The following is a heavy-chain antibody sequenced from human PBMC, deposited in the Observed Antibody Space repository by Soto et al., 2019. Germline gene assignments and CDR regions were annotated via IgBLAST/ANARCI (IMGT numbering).Heavy chain of an antibody. J-gene: IGHJ4*02. CDR1: GFTFSSYG. Sequence: QVQLVESGGGVVQPGRSLRLSCAASGFTFSSYGMHWVRQAPGKGLEWVAVIWYDGSNKYYADSVKGRFTISRDNSKNTLYLQMNSLRAEDTAVYYCARAGGYCIGGSCPFDDWGQGTLVTVSS. CDR3: ARAGGYCIGGSCPFDD. D-gene: IGHD2-15*01. CDR2: IWYDGSNK. V-gene: IGHV3-33*01.